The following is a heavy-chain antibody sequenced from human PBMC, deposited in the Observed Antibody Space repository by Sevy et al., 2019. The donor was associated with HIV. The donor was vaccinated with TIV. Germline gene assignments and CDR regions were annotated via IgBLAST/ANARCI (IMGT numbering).Heavy chain of an antibody. CDR3: ARVSSGYSIIYYGMDV. CDR2: INHSGST. Sequence: SETLSLTCAVYGGSFSGYYWSWIRQPPGKGLEWIGEINHSGSTNYNPSLKSRVTISVDTSKNQFSLKLGSVTAADTAVYYCARVSSGYSIIYYGMDVWGQGTTVTVSS. V-gene: IGHV4-34*01. D-gene: IGHD3-22*01. CDR1: GGSFSGYY. J-gene: IGHJ6*02.